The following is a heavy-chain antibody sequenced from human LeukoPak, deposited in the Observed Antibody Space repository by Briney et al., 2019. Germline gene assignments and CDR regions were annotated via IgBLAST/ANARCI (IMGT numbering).Heavy chain of an antibody. CDR3: AHRNYHCSGGSCYVSVFDY. V-gene: IGHV2-5*01. D-gene: IGHD2-15*01. J-gene: IGHJ4*02. CDR2: IYWNDDK. CDR1: GFSLSTSGVG. Sequence: SGPTLVKPTQTLTLTCTFSGFSLSTSGVGVGWIRQPPGKALEWLALIYWNDDKRYSPSLKSRLTITKDTSKNQVVLTMTNMDPVDTATYYCAHRNYHCSGGSCYVSVFDYWGQGTLVTVSS.